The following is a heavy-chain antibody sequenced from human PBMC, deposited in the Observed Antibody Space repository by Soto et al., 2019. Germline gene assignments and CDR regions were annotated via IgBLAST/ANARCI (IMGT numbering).Heavy chain of an antibody. V-gene: IGHV2-5*02. Sequence: QITLKESGPTLVKPTQTLTLSCTFSGFSLSTSAVGVAWVRQPPGKALEWLALIYWDDDNHYSPSLKSRLTVTKDTSKNQVILTMTNMDPVDTATYYCVHTAGWLRRTWGQGTQVTVSS. CDR3: VHTAGWLRRT. CDR1: GFSLSTSAVG. D-gene: IGHD5-12*01. CDR2: IYWDDDN. J-gene: IGHJ5*02.